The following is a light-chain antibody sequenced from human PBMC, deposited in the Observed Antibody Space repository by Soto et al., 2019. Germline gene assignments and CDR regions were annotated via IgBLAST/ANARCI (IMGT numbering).Light chain of an antibody. V-gene: IGKV4-1*01. CDR2: LAF. Sequence: DIVMTQSPDSLAVSLGERATINCKASQSGLCSSNIKHYLAWYQHKPGQPPKLLIYLAFSRESGVPDRFSGSVAEIDFSLTISSLQAKDVAVYYCQKYYSNAPCTFGQGTKVEIK. CDR3: QKYYSNAPCT. CDR1: QSGLCSSNIKHY. J-gene: IGKJ1*01.